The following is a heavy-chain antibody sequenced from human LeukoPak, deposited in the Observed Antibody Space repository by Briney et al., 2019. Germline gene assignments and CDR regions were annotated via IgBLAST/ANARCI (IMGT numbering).Heavy chain of an antibody. J-gene: IGHJ5*02. CDR1: GYTLTELS. CDR2: FDPEDGET. V-gene: IGHV1-24*01. Sequence: ASVKVSCKVSGYTLTELSMHWVRQAPGKGLEWMGGFDPEDGETIYAQKFQGRVTMTEDTSTDTAYMELSSLRSEDTAVYYCATSQVAFRDNWFDPWGQGTLVTVSS. D-gene: IGHD2-21*01. CDR3: ATSQVAFRDNWFDP.